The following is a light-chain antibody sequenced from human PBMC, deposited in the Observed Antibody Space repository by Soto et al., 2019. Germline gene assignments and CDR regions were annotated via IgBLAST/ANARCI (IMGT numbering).Light chain of an antibody. Sequence: DIRMTQSPSSLSAFVGDTVTITCRASQDIIYYLAWYQQKPGKVPKLLIHSASTLQTGVQSRFSGSGSGTVFTLTINNLQPEDVATFYCQKYNSAPNTFGHGSRRESK. CDR3: QKYNSAPNT. V-gene: IGKV1-27*01. J-gene: IGKJ2*01. CDR1: QDIIYY. CDR2: SAS.